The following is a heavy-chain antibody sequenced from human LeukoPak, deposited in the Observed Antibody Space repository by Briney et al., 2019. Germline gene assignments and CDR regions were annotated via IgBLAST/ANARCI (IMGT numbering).Heavy chain of an antibody. CDR2: ISGSGGST. CDR1: GFTFSSYA. V-gene: IGHV3-23*01. J-gene: IGHJ5*02. Sequence: GGSLRLSCAASGFTFSSYAMSWVRQAPGKGLEWVSAISGSGGSTYYADSVKGRFTISRDNSKNTLYLQMNSLRAEDMAVYYCAKITMVRGVNWFDPWGQGTLVTVSS. CDR3: AKITMVRGVNWFDP. D-gene: IGHD3-10*01.